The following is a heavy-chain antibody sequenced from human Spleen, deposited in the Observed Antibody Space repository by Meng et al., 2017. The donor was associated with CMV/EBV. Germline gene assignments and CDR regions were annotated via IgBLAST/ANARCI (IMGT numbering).Heavy chain of an antibody. Sequence: LSLTCAASGFTFSNYPMNWVRQAPGKGLEWVANIKQDGSEKYYVDSVKGRFTISRDNAKNSLYLQMNSLRAEDTAVYYCARDQGSSGWYGDAFDIWGQGTMVTVSS. D-gene: IGHD6-19*01. V-gene: IGHV3-7*01. J-gene: IGHJ3*02. CDR1: GFTFSNYP. CDR2: IKQDGSEK. CDR3: ARDQGSSGWYGDAFDI.